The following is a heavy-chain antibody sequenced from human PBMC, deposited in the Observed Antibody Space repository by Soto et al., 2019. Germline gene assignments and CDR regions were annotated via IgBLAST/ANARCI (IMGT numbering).Heavy chain of an antibody. CDR1: GFTVSSNY. Sequence: LRLSCAASGFTVSSNYMSWVRQAPGKGLEWVSVIYSGGSTYYADSVKGRFTISRDNSKNTLYLQMNSLRAEDTAVYYCARVIGTLMVLSYYMDVWGKGTTVTVSS. CDR3: ARVIGTLMVLSYYMDV. J-gene: IGHJ6*03. D-gene: IGHD2-8*01. CDR2: IYSGGST. V-gene: IGHV3-66*01.